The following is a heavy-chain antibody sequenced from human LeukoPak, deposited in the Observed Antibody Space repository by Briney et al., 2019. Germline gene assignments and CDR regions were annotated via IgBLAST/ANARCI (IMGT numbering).Heavy chain of an antibody. J-gene: IGHJ5*02. CDR3: ARTSIRIAVVGTRRGNWFDP. CDR1: GYTFTGYY. D-gene: IGHD6-19*01. V-gene: IGHV1-2*02. Sequence: ASVKVSCKASGYTFTGYYMHWVRQAPGQGLEWMGWINPNSGGTNYAQKFQGRVTMTRDTSISTAYMELSRLRSDDTAVYYCARTSIRIAVVGTRRGNWFDPWGQGTLVTVSS. CDR2: INPNSGGT.